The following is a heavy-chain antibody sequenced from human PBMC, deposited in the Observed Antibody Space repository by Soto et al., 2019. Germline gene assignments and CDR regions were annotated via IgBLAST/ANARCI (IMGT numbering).Heavy chain of an antibody. V-gene: IGHV3-11*01. J-gene: IGHJ6*02. Sequence: GGSLRLSCAASGFIFSDYSMNWVRQAPGKALEWVSYISRSGSDIYYADSVKGRFTISRDNAKNSLFLQMNSLRAEDTAVYYCATVGYCSSTSCQTRYYYYGMDVWGQGTTVTVSS. CDR3: ATVGYCSSTSCQTRYYYYGMDV. CDR2: ISRSGSDI. D-gene: IGHD2-2*03. CDR1: GFIFSDYS.